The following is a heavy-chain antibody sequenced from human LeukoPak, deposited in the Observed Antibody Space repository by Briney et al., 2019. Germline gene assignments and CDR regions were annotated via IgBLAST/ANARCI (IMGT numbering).Heavy chain of an antibody. D-gene: IGHD3-16*01. V-gene: IGHV3-74*01. Sequence: GGSLRLSCAASGFTFSSYWMHWVRQAPGKGLVWHSRIYNDGSSTNYADSVKGRFTISRDNAKNSLYLQMNSLRAEDTAVYYCERGGFTFGYWGQGSLVTVSS. CDR1: GFTFSSYW. CDR3: ERGGFTFGY. J-gene: IGHJ4*02. CDR2: IYNDGSST.